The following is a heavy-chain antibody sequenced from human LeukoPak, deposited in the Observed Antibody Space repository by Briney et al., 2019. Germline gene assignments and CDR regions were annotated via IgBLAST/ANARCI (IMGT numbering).Heavy chain of an antibody. CDR3: ARDVFRALPAYMIAAAGGYYYYYYMDV. J-gene: IGHJ6*03. CDR1: GGSINSSSYY. CDR2: IYTSGNT. D-gene: IGHD6-13*01. Sequence: SETLSLTCTVSGGSINSSSYYWGWLRQPPGTGLEWIGSIYTSGNTKYNPSLNGRVTMSVDTSKNQFSLKLSSVTAADTAVYYCARDVFRALPAYMIAAAGGYYYYYYMDVWGKGTTVTVSS. V-gene: IGHV4-39*07.